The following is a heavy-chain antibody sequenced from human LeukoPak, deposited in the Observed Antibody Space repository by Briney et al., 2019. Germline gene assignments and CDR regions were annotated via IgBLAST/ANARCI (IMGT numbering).Heavy chain of an antibody. CDR3: ARAVGATDSLDY. CDR2: ISSSGSTI. V-gene: IGHV3-48*03. CDR1: GFTFSTYE. D-gene: IGHD1-26*01. J-gene: IGHJ4*02. Sequence: PGGSLRLSCAASGFTFSTYEMNWVRQAPGKGLEWASYISSSGSTIYYADSVKGRFTISRDNAKSSLYLQMNSLRAEDTAIYFCARAVGATDSLDYWGQGTLVTVSS.